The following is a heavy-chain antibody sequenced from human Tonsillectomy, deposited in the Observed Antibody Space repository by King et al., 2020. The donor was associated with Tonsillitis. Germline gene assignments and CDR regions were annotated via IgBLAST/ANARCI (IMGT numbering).Heavy chain of an antibody. V-gene: IGHV1-46*01. Sequence: QLVQSGAEVKKPGASVKVSCKASGYTFTNYSMHWVRQAPGQGLQWMGIINPSGGSTSYAQKFQGRVTMTRDTSTSTVYMELSSLRSEDTAVYYCARDTSQYYSSSSYAFDSWGQGTLVTVSS. CDR2: INPSGGST. D-gene: IGHD2-2*01. CDR3: ARDTSQYYSSSSYAFDS. J-gene: IGHJ4*02. CDR1: GYTFTNYS.